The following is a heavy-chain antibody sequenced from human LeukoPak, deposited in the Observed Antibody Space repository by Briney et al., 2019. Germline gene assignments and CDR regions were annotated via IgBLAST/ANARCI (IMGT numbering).Heavy chain of an antibody. CDR1: GYTFTSYD. Sequence: ASVKVSCRVSGYTFTSYDINWGRQGTGQGLEWMGWMNPNSGNTGYAQKDQGRVTITRKTSISTAYMELSSLRSEDIAVYYCANGSDFWSGYYSPGYWGQGTLVTVSS. J-gene: IGHJ4*02. V-gene: IGHV1-8*01. CDR3: ANGSDFWSGYYSPGY. D-gene: IGHD3-3*01. CDR2: MNPNSGNT.